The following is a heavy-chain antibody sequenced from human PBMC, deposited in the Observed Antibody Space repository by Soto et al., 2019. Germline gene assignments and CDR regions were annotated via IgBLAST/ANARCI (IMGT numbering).Heavy chain of an antibody. Sequence: SETLSLTCTVSGGSISSNSFHWGWIRQPPGKGLEWIGSIYYSGSTYYSPSLKSRVTISVDTSKNQFSLKVSSVTAADTAVYYCSSRGHTSSPTWGQGTLVTVSS. D-gene: IGHD6-13*01. CDR2: IYYSGST. V-gene: IGHV4-39*01. CDR3: SSRGHTSSPT. CDR1: GGSISSNSFH. J-gene: IGHJ4*02.